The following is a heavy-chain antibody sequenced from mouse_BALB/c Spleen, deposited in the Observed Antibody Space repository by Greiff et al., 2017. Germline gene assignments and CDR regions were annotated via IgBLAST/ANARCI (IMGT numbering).Heavy chain of an antibody. D-gene: IGHD2-4*01. CDR1: GDSITSGY. CDR2: ISYSGST. Sequence: EVHLVESGPSLVKPSQTLSLTCSVTGDSITSGYWNWIRKFPGNKLEYMGYISYSGSTYYNPSLKSRISITRDTSKNQYYLQLNSVTTEDTATYYCARYRYDYDGFAYWGQGTLVTVSA. J-gene: IGHJ3*01. V-gene: IGHV3-8*02. CDR3: ARYRYDYDGFAY.